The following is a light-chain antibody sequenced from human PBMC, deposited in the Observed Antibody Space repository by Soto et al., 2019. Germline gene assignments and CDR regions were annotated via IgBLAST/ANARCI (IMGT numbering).Light chain of an antibody. CDR2: KMS. V-gene: IGKV1-5*03. CDR3: QHYNSYSPT. J-gene: IGKJ1*01. Sequence: DIQLTQSPSFLSASVGDSITITCRASQSISAWLAWYQQRPGKAPKLLIYKMSASERGVPSRFSGSGSGTEFTLTISSLQPDEFATYYCQHYNSYSPTFGQGTKVDIK. CDR1: QSISAW.